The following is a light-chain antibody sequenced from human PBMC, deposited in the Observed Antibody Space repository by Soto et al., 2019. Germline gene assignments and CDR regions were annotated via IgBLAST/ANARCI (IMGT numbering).Light chain of an antibody. V-gene: IGKV1-5*03. Sequence: DIQMTQSPSTLSASVGDRVTITCRASQSINIWLAWYQQKPGKAPKLLIYKASTLETGVPSRFSGSGSGTEFTLTISSLQPDDFATYFCQQYNSYPWTFGQGTKVDIK. CDR1: QSINIW. J-gene: IGKJ1*01. CDR2: KAS. CDR3: QQYNSYPWT.